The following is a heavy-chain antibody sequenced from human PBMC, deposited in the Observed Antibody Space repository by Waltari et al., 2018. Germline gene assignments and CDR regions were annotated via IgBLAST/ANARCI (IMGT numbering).Heavy chain of an antibody. D-gene: IGHD5-18*01. CDR3: ASGGYSYGSIGDFDY. V-gene: IGHV4-59*01. CDR1: GGSISSYY. J-gene: IGHJ4*02. CDR2: IYYSGST. Sequence: QVQLQESGPGLVKPSETLSITCTVSGGSISSYYWSWIRQPPGKGLEWIGYIYYSGSTNYNPSLKSRVTISVDTSKNQFSLKLSSVTAADTAVYYCASGGYSYGSIGDFDYWGQGTLVTVSS.